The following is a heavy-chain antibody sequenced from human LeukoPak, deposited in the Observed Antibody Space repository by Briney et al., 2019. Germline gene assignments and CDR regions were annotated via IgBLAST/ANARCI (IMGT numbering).Heavy chain of an antibody. J-gene: IGHJ4*02. D-gene: IGHD3-3*01. CDR3: ARDLITIFGVVIVFDY. V-gene: IGHV4-4*07. Sequence: SETLSLTCTVSGSSISSYYWSWIRQPAGKGLEWIGRIYTSGSTNYNPSLKSRVTMSVDTSKNQFSLKLSSVTAADTAVYYCARDLITIFGVVIVFDYWGQGTLVTVSS. CDR2: IYTSGST. CDR1: GSSISSYY.